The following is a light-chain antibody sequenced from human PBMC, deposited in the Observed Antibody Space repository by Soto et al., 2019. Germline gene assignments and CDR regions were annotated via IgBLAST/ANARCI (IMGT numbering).Light chain of an antibody. V-gene: IGKV3-20*01. CDR1: QSISSGH. J-gene: IGKJ4*01. Sequence: EIVLTQSPGTVSLSPGHRATLSCRASQSISSGHLAWYQKKPGQAPRLVIFGATGRPTGIPDRFSGTESGTDFTLTISRLEPEDFAVYSCQYYSSSPTFGGGTRVE. CDR3: QYYSSSPT. CDR2: GAT.